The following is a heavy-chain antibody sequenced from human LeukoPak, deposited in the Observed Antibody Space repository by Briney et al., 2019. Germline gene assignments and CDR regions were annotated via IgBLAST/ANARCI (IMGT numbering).Heavy chain of an antibody. V-gene: IGHV3-43D*03. J-gene: IGHJ4*02. CDR2: ITWDGGIS. CDR1: GFTFDDYA. CDR3: ARGRQQLALFDY. D-gene: IGHD6-13*01. Sequence: GGPLRLSCAASGFTFDDYALHWVRQAPGKGLEWISLITWDGGISYYVDSLKGRFTISRDNSKNTLYLQMNSLRAEDTAVYYCARGRQQLALFDYWGQGTLVTVSS.